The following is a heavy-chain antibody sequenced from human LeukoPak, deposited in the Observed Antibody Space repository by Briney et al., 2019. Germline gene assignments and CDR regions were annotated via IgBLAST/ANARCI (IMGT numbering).Heavy chain of an antibody. V-gene: IGHV3-48*04. J-gene: IGHJ4*02. CDR3: AKDFLWFGESYYFDY. CDR2: ISSSSSTI. D-gene: IGHD3-10*01. Sequence: PGGSLRLSCAASGFTFSSYSMNWVRQAPGKGLEWVSYISSSSSTIYYADSVKGRFTISRDNAKNSLYLQMNSPRAEDTAVYYCAKDFLWFGESYYFDYWGQGTLVTVSS. CDR1: GFTFSSYS.